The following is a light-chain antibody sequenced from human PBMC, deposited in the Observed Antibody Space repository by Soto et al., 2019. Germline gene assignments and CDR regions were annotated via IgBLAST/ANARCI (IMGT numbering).Light chain of an antibody. CDR2: DAS. CDR1: QDISNY. CDR3: QQYDNLALT. V-gene: IGKV1-33*01. Sequence: DIQMTQSPSSLSASVGDRVTITCQASQDISNYLNWYQQKPGKAPKLLIYDASNLETGVPSRFSGSGSWTDFTFTISSLQPEDIATYYCQQYDNLALTFGGGTKVEIK. J-gene: IGKJ4*01.